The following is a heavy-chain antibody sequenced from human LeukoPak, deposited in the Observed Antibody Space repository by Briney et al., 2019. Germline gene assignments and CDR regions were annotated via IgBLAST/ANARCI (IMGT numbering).Heavy chain of an antibody. CDR3: ARGIFYGGRNQYIWFDL. J-gene: IGHJ5*02. CDR1: GGPFRGFF. Sequence: PSGTLSLTCAVYGGPFRGFFWSWIRQAPGKGLEWIGVISHSGSSNYNPSLKSRITVSVDTSKSQLSLRLTSVTAADTAVYYCARGIFYGGRNQYIWFDLWGQGTLVTVSS. V-gene: IGHV4-34*01. D-gene: IGHD4-23*01. CDR2: ISHSGSS.